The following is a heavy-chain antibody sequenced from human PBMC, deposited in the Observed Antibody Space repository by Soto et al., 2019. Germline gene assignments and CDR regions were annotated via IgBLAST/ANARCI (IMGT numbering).Heavy chain of an antibody. CDR2: ICGSGGST. J-gene: IGHJ6*02. D-gene: IGHD3-10*01. Sequence: PGGSLRLSCAASGFTFRDYAMHWVRQAPGKGLEWVAVICGSGGSTYYADSVKGRFTISRDNSKNTLYLQMNSLRAEDTAVYYCAKEGTYYYGSGSYHGKGYYYGMDVWGQGTTVTVSS. CDR3: AKEGTYYYGSGSYHGKGYYYGMDV. CDR1: GFTFRDYA. V-gene: IGHV3-23*01.